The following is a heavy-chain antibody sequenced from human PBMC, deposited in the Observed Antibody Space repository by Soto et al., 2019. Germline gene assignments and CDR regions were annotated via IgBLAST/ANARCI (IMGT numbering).Heavy chain of an antibody. Sequence: PGGSLSLSCAASGFTFSSYWMHWVRQAPGKGLVWVSRINSDGSSTSYADSVKGRFTISRDNAKNTLYLQMNSLRAEDTAVYYCARDSYSNYYYYYGMDVWGQGTTVTVSS. CDR1: GFTFSSYW. J-gene: IGHJ6*02. V-gene: IGHV3-74*01. D-gene: IGHD4-4*01. CDR3: ARDSYSNYYYYYGMDV. CDR2: INSDGSST.